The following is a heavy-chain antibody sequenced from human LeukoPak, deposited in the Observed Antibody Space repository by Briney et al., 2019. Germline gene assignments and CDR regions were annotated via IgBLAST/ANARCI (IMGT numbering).Heavy chain of an antibody. CDR2: INPNGGGT. CDR1: GYTFTASY. J-gene: IGHJ4*02. Sequence: ASVKVSCKASGYTFTASYMHWVRQAPGQGLEWMGWINPNGGGTNYAQKFQGRVTMSRDTSISTAYMELSSLRSDDTAVYYCARDRCGSRCLFDYWGQGTMVTVSS. D-gene: IGHD6-13*01. V-gene: IGHV1-2*02. CDR3: ARDRCGSRCLFDY.